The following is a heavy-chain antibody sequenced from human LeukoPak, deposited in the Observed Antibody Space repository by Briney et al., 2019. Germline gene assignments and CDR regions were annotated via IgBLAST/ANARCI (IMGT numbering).Heavy chain of an antibody. CDR3: ARVYRGYCSGGSCATALGY. D-gene: IGHD2-15*01. Sequence: ASVKVSCKASGYTFTGYYMHWVRQATGQGLEWMEWMNPNSGNTGYAQKFQGRVTMTRNTSISTAYMELSSLRSEDTAVYYCARVYRGYCSGGSCATALGYWGQGTLVTVSS. CDR1: GYTFTGYY. V-gene: IGHV1-8*02. CDR2: MNPNSGNT. J-gene: IGHJ4*02.